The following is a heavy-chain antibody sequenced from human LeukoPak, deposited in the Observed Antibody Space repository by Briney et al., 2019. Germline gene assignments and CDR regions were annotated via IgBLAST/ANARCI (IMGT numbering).Heavy chain of an antibody. D-gene: IGHD4-17*01. CDR3: ARPRVDYGVYPNWFDP. Sequence: PSETLSLTCTVSGGSISSYYWSWIRQPAGKGLEWIGRIYTSGSTNYNPSLKSRVTISVDTSKNQFSLKLSSVTAADTAVYYCARPRVDYGVYPNWFDPWGQGTLVTVSS. CDR2: IYTSGST. V-gene: IGHV4-4*07. J-gene: IGHJ5*02. CDR1: GGSISSYY.